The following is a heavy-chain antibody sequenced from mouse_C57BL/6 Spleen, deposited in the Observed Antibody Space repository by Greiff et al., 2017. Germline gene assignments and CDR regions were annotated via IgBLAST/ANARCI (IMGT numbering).Heavy chain of an antibody. D-gene: IGHD4-1*01. V-gene: IGHV3-6*01. CDR3: AREGGRLGGFDY. CDR1: GYSITSGYY. CDR2: ISYDGSN. J-gene: IGHJ2*01. Sequence: EVKLQESGPGLVKPSQSLSLTCSVTGYSITSGYYWNWIRQFPGNKLEWMGYISYDGSNNYNPSLKNRISITRDTSKNQFFLKLNSVTTEDTATYYCAREGGRLGGFDYWGQGTTLTVSS.